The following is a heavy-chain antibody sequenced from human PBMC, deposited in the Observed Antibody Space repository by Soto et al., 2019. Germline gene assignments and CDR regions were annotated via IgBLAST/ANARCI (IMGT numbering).Heavy chain of an antibody. CDR1: GGSISSYY. Sequence: SETLSLTCSASGGSISSYYWSWIRQPPGKGLEWIGYIYYSGSTNYNPSLKSRVTISVDTSKNQFSLKLSSVTAADTAVYYCARDHYGEDYWGQGTLVTVSS. CDR3: ARDHYGEDY. D-gene: IGHD4-17*01. J-gene: IGHJ4*02. CDR2: IYYSGST. V-gene: IGHV4-59*01.